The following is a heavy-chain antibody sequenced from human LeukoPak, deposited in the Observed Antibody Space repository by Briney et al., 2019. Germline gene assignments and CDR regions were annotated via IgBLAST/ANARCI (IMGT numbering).Heavy chain of an antibody. CDR3: ARDSLSSGYYYLFDY. D-gene: IGHD3-22*01. J-gene: IGHJ4*02. V-gene: IGHV3-23*01. Sequence: GGSLRLSCAASGFTFSSYAMGWVRQAPGKGLEWVSAISGSGGSTYYADSVKGRFTISRDNSKNTLYLQMNSLRAEDTAGYYFARDSLSSGYYYLFDYWGQGTLVTVSS. CDR2: ISGSGGST. CDR1: GFTFSSYA.